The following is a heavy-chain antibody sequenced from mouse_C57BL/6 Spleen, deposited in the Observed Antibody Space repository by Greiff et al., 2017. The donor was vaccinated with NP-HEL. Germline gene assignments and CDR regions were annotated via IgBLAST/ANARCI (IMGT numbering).Heavy chain of an antibody. CDR2: ISRGSGTI. Sequence: EVLLVESGGGLVKPGGSLKLSCAASGFTFTDYGMHWVRQAPEKGLEWVAYISRGSGTIYYADTVKGRFTISRDNAKNTLFLQMTSLRSEDKAMYYCARPIYGSSYVGDWGKGTLVTVSA. D-gene: IGHD1-1*01. J-gene: IGHJ3*01. CDR1: GFTFTDYG. CDR3: ARPIYGSSYVGD. V-gene: IGHV5-17*01.